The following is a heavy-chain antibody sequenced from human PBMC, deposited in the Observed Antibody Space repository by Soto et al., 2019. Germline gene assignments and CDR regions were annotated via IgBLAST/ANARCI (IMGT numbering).Heavy chain of an antibody. CDR3: ARDLPNRSGRV. CDR2: IIPIFDAT. D-gene: IGHD3-10*01. Sequence: QVQLVQSGPEVQKPGSSVKVSCKVSGGPFSTLSISWVRQAPGQGLMWMGGIIPIFDATNYAQMFQGRVTITADDSTSTAYMELSSLRSDDTAVYYCARDLPNRSGRVWGPGTLVTVSS. V-gene: IGHV1-69*01. CDR1: GGPFSTLS. J-gene: IGHJ4*02.